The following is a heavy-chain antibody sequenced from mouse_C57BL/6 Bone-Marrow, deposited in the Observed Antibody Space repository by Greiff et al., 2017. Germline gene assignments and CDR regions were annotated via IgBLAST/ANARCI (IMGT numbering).Heavy chain of an antibody. CDR3: ARRSNGSYWYFDV. CDR2: ISGGGGNT. J-gene: IGHJ1*03. CDR1: GFTFSSYT. D-gene: IGHD1-1*01. Sequence: EVKVVESGGGLVKPGGSLKLSCAASGFTFSSYTMSWVRQTPEKRLEWVATISGGGGNTYYPDSVKGRFTISRDNAKNTLYLQMCSLRSEDTALYYCARRSNGSYWYFDVWGTGTTVTVSS. V-gene: IGHV5-9*01.